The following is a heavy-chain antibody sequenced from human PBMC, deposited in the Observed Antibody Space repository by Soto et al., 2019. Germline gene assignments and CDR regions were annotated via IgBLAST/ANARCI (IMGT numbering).Heavy chain of an antibody. CDR2: ISGSGSDT. CDR3: TKNGRSGGSGPNWFDP. Sequence: EVQLLESGGGLVQPGGSLRLSCAASGFTFNSYVMSWVRQAPGKGLEWVSGISGSGSDTYYADSVKGRFTISRDNSKNTLYLPMNSLRAEDTALYYCTKNGRSGGSGPNWFDPWGQGTLVTVSS. V-gene: IGHV3-23*01. CDR1: GFTFNSYV. J-gene: IGHJ5*02. D-gene: IGHD2-15*01.